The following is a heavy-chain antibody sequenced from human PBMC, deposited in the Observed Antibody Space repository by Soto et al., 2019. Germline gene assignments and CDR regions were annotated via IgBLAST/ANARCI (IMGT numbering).Heavy chain of an antibody. Sequence: GGSLRLSCTASGFTFGDYAMSWFRQAPGKGLEWVSFIRSKAYGGTTEYAASVKGRFTISRDDSKSIAYLQMNSLKTEDTAVYYCTIQSYDSSGYYTHPFDYWGQGTLVTVSS. CDR2: IRSKAYGGTT. CDR1: GFTFGDYA. J-gene: IGHJ4*02. CDR3: TIQSYDSSGYYTHPFDY. D-gene: IGHD3-22*01. V-gene: IGHV3-49*03.